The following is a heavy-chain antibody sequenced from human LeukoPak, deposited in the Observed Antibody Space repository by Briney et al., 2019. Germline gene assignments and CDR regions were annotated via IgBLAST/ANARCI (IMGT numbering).Heavy chain of an antibody. V-gene: IGHV4-61*08. D-gene: IGHD6-19*01. J-gene: IGHJ4*02. CDR2: IYYSGST. Sequence: PSETLSLTCTVSGGSVSSGGYYWSWIRQPPGKGLEWIGYIYYSGSTNYNPSLKSRVTISVDTSKNQFSLKLSSVTAADTAVYYCARDLRSSGWYFSFDYWGQGTLVTVSS. CDR1: GGSVSSGGYY. CDR3: ARDLRSSGWYFSFDY.